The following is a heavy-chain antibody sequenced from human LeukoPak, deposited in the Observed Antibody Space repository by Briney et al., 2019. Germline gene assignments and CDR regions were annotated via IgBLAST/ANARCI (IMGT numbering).Heavy chain of an antibody. J-gene: IGHJ4*02. Sequence: GGSLRLSCAASGFTFNSYAMNWVRQAPGRGLEWVSSISESGENTDYADSVKGRFTISRDNSQNTLYLQMNSLRADDTAVYYCAKQWVDCWGQGTLVTVSS. D-gene: IGHD1-26*01. V-gene: IGHV3-23*01. CDR2: ISESGENT. CDR1: GFTFNSYA. CDR3: AKQWVDC.